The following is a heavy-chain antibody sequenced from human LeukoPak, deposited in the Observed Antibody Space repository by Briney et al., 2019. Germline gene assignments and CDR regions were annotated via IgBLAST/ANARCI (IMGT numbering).Heavy chain of an antibody. D-gene: IGHD3-10*01. CDR1: GFTVSSNY. Sequence: GGSLRLSCAASGFTVSSNYMSWVRQAPGKGLEWVSAISGSGGSTYYADSVKGRFTISRDNSKNTLYLQMNSLRAEDTAVYYCPLVWFGETEDYWGQGTLVTVSS. J-gene: IGHJ4*02. CDR2: ISGSGGST. V-gene: IGHV3-23*01. CDR3: PLVWFGETEDY.